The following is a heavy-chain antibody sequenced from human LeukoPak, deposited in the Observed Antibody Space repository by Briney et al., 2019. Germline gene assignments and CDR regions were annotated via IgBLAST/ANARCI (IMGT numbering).Heavy chain of an antibody. V-gene: IGHV3-33*01. J-gene: IGHJ4*02. CDR3: ARADYYDSSGYYDY. D-gene: IGHD3-22*01. CDR2: IWYDGSNK. Sequence: PGGSLRLSCAASRFTFSSYGMHWVRQAPGKGLEWVAVIWYDGSNKYYADSVKGRFTISRDNSKNTLYLQMNSLRAEDTAVYYCARADYYDSSGYYDYWGQGTLVTVSS. CDR1: RFTFSSYG.